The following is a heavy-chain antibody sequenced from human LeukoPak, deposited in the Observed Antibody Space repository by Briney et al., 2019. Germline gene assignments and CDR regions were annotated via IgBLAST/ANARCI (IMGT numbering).Heavy chain of an antibody. CDR3: AHTQPGAPLVLDH. CDR2: IYWDDDK. V-gene: IGHV2-5*02. J-gene: IGHJ4*02. Sequence: SGPTLVNPTQTVTLTCSFSGFSLSTSGVGVDWIRQPPGMALERLAHIYWDDDKRYSPSLKNRLTITKDTSKNQVFLTMTNMDPVDTGTYYCAHTQPGAPLVLDHWGQGALVTVSS. D-gene: IGHD7-27*01. CDR1: GFSLSTSGVG.